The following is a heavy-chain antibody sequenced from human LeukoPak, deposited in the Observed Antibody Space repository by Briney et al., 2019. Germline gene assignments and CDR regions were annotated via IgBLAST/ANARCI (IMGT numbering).Heavy chain of an antibody. CDR3: ARDLDGYNAFDI. J-gene: IGHJ3*02. Sequence: PGGSLRLSRAASGFSFSNYRMDWVRQAPGKGLEWVSNISSSSTISYADSVKGRFTISRDNAQNSLYLQMNSLRAEDTAVYYCARDLDGYNAFDIWGQGTMVTVSS. CDR2: ISSSSTI. V-gene: IGHV3-48*01. D-gene: IGHD5-24*01. CDR1: GFSFSNYR.